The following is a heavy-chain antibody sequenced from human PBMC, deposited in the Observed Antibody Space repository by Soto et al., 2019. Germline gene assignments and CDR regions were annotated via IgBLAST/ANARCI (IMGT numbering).Heavy chain of an antibody. V-gene: IGHV1-69*06. D-gene: IGHD3-3*01. CDR3: ARGPRGWHPLDFFDY. CDR1: GGTFTNYN. Sequence: QVQLVQSGAEVKKPGSSVKVSCKTSGGTFTNYNFHWVRQAPGQGLEWLGGVTPTYGSSNYAQRFQGRVNITAEKSTRTAYMELSSLRSDDTAVYYCARGPRGWHPLDFFDYWGQGTLVIVSS. J-gene: IGHJ4*02. CDR2: VTPTYGSS.